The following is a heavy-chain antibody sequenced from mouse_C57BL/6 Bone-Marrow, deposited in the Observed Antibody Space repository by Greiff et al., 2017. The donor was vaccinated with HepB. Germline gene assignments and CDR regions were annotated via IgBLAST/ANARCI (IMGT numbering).Heavy chain of an antibody. CDR1: GYTFTSYW. J-gene: IGHJ3*01. D-gene: IGHD1-1*01. CDR2: IDPSDGYT. V-gene: IGHV1-69*01. CDR3: ARSTDYGSSAWFAY. Sequence: QVQLQQPGAELVMPGASVKLSCKASGYTFTSYWMHWVKQRPGQGLEWIGEIDPSDGYTNYNQKFKGKSTLTVDKSSSTPYMQLSSLTSEDSAVYYWARSTDYGSSAWFAYWGQGTMVTVAA.